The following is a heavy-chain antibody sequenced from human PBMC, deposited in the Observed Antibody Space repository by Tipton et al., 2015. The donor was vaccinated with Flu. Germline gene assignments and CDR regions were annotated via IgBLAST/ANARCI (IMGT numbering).Heavy chain of an antibody. J-gene: IGHJ4*02. CDR3: VSSLVAFGGY. V-gene: IGHV3-74*03. D-gene: IGHD3-3*01. Sequence: SLRLSCAASGFTFSNYVMHWVRQTPGKGLVWVSRINHDGTFSTYADSVKGRFTISRDNARNTLYLQMNSLRAEDTAMYYCVSSLVAFGGYWGQGTLVTVSS. CDR2: INHDGTFS. CDR1: GFTFSNYV.